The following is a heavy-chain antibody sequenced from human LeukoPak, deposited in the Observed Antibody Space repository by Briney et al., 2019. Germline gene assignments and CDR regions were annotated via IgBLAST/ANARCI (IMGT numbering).Heavy chain of an antibody. J-gene: IGHJ3*02. V-gene: IGHV1-18*01. CDR3: ARETDAFDI. CDR1: GYTFNTYN. CDR2: ISTYNDNT. Sequence: GASVKVSCKASGYTFNTYNINWVRQAPGQGLEWMGWISTYNDNTNYAQKFQGRVTMTTDTSTSTAYMELRSLRSDDTAVYYCARETDAFDIWGQGTMVTVSS.